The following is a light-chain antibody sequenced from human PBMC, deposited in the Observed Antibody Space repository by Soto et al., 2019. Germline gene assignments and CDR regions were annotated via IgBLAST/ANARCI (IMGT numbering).Light chain of an antibody. CDR3: QQYAESPLI. J-gene: IGKJ4*01. CDR2: GAS. V-gene: IGKV3-20*01. Sequence: ETVLTQSPGTVSLSPGESATLSCRASQSIGKSYLAWFQHKPGQAPRLLIYGASTRATGIPDRFRGSGSGTDFTLTVSRLESEDFAVYYCQQYAESPLIFGGGTKVEIK. CDR1: QSIGKSY.